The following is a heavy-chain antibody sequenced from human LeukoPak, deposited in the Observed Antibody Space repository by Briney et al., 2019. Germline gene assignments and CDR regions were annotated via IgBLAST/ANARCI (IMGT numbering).Heavy chain of an antibody. CDR3: AGGYYFDY. CDR1: GGSISGYY. D-gene: IGHD2-15*01. J-gene: IGHJ4*02. CDR2: LYYSGTT. V-gene: IGHV4-59*01. Sequence: SETLSLTRTVSGGSISGYYWSWIRQPPGKGLEWIGNLYYSGTTNYNPSFKSRVTISVDTSRDQVSLKMHSVTAADTAVYYCAGGYYFDYWGQGTLVTVSS.